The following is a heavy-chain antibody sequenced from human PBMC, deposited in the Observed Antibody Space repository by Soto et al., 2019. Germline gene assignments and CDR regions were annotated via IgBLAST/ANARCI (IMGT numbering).Heavy chain of an antibody. CDR3: ASRGLYNWNDFDF. V-gene: IGHV4-4*02. J-gene: IGHJ4*02. CDR1: SGTINIGNW. CDR2: IYHSGSA. Sequence: PSETLSLTWAVSSGTINIGNWWRWVRQPPGKGLEWIGEIYHSGSANYNPSLQSRVTISVDKSKNQFSLKLNSVTAADTAVYYCASRGLYNWNDFDFLGQGTPVTGSS. D-gene: IGHD1-20*01.